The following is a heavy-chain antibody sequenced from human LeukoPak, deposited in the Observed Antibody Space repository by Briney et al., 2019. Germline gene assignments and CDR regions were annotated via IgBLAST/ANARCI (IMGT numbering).Heavy chain of an antibody. D-gene: IGHD1-1*01. CDR3: ARDDSTGTIRM. J-gene: IGHJ4*02. CDR2: INPNSGGT. CDR1: GYTFTGYY. Sequence: ASVKVSCKASGYTFTGYYMHLVRQAPGQGLEWMGWINPNSGGTNYAQKFQGRVTMTRDTSISTAYMELSRLRSDDTAAYYCARDDSTGTIRMWGQGTLVTVSS. V-gene: IGHV1-2*02.